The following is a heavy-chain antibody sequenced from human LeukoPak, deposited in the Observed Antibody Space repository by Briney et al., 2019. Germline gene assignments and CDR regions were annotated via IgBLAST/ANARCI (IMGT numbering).Heavy chain of an antibody. J-gene: IGHJ4*02. CDR3: AKEREQWLVGRYFDY. CDR2: IQQDGSEK. V-gene: IGHV3-7*01. Sequence: GGSQRLSCGASGFTFNYYWLIWVRQAPGKGLEWVANIQQDGSEKYYVDSVKGRFIISRDNAKNSLYLQMNSLRAEDTAVYYCAKEREQWLVGRYFDYWGQGTLVTVSS. CDR1: GFTFNYYW. D-gene: IGHD6-19*01.